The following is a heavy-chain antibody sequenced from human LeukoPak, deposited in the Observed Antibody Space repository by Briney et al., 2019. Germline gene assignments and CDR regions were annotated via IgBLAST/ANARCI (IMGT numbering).Heavy chain of an antibody. J-gene: IGHJ3*02. CDR3: ARGVVPAAITAFDI. Sequence: ASVKVSCKASGGTFSSYAISWVRQAPGQGLEWMGRIIPILGIANYAQKFQGRVTITADKSTSTAYMELSSLRSEDTAVYYCARGVVPAAITAFDIWGQGTMVTVSS. CDR1: GGTFSSYA. D-gene: IGHD2-2*01. CDR2: IIPILGIA. V-gene: IGHV1-69*04.